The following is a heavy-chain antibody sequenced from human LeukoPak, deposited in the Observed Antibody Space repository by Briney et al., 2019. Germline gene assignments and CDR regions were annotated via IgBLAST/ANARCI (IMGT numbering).Heavy chain of an antibody. CDR2: IIRSCGTA. D-gene: IGHD6-19*01. Sequence: SVKLSCKASGVTFSSYAISWVRQAPGQGLEWMVGIIRSCGTANYAQTFQGRVTITADKSTRTAYMELRRLRSEGTAVYYCERHRYSSGWSNFDYWGQGTLVTVSS. CDR3: ERHRYSSGWSNFDY. J-gene: IGHJ4*02. V-gene: IGHV1-69*06. CDR1: GVTFSSYA.